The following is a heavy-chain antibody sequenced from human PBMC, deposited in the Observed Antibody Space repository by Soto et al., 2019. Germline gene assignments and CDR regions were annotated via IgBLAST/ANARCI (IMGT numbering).Heavy chain of an antibody. CDR2: INPNNGVT. J-gene: IGHJ4*02. V-gene: IGHV1-2*02. CDR3: AAAAIPVAGRHPDF. CDR1: GYMFTGFY. Sequence: AASVKVSCKASGYMFTGFYLHWVRQAPGQGLEWMGWINPNNGVTAYAKNFQGGVTVTRDSSISTAYMELSSLRSDDTAVYFCAAAAIPVAGRHPDFWGQGTVITVSS. D-gene: IGHD6-19*01.